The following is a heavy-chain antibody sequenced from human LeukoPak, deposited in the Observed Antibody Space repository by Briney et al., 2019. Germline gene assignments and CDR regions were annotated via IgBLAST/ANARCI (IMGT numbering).Heavy chain of an antibody. V-gene: IGHV6-1*01. CDR3: ARVSEAYYYYYMDV. Sequence: SQTLSLTFAISGDSVSNNSAALNWIRQSPSTGLEWLGRTYYRSKWYNDYAVSVKSRITINPDTSKNQFSLQLNSVTPKDTAVYYCARVSEAYYYYYMDVWGKGTTVTISS. CDR2: TYYRSKWYN. CDR1: GDSVSNNSAA. J-gene: IGHJ6*03.